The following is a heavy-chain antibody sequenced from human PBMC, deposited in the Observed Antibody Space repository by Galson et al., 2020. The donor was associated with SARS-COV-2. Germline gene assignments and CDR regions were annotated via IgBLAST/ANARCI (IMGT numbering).Heavy chain of an antibody. CDR3: ARGHDYSNYGLFDY. V-gene: IGHV4-38-2*02. J-gene: IGHJ4*02. CDR1: GYSISSGYY. Sequence: SQTLSLTCTVSGYSISSGYYWGWIRQPPGKGLEWIGSIYHSGSTYYNPSLKSRVTISVDTSKNQFSLKLSSVTAADTAVYYCARGHDYSNYGLFDYWGQGTLVTVSS. D-gene: IGHD4-4*01. CDR2: IYHSGST.